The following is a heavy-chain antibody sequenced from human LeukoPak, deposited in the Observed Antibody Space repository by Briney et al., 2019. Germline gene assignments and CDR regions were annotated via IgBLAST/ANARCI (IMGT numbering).Heavy chain of an antibody. J-gene: IGHJ6*02. CDR2: ISYDGSNK. V-gene: IGHV3-30*18. D-gene: IGHD3-16*01. Sequence: GGSLRLSCAASGFTFGSYGMHWVRQAPGKGLEWVAVISYDGSNKYYADSVKGRFTISRDSSKNTLYLQMNSLRAEDTAVYYCAKSRGTYYYYYGMDVWGQGTTVTVSS. CDR1: GFTFGSYG. CDR3: AKSRGTYYYYYGMDV.